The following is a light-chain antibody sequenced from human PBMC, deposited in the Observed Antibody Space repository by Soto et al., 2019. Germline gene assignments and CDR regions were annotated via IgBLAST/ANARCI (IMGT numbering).Light chain of an antibody. J-gene: IGKJ2*01. CDR2: AAS. V-gene: IGKV1-39*01. CDR3: QQSYSLPYT. Sequence: DVKMTQSPSSLPASVGDRVTITCRPSQSIDNFLNWYQQKPGKAPNLLIYAASSLQSGVSSRFSGSGSGTDFTLTISSLQPEDSATYYCQQSYSLPYTFGQGTKVDIK. CDR1: QSIDNF.